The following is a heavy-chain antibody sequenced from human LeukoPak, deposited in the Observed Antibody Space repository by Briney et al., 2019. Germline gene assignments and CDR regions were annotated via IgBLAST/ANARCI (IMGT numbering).Heavy chain of an antibody. Sequence: GGSLRLTCAASGFTFSSYTMNWVRQPPGKGLEWVSSIRSSSSYIYYADSVKGRFTISRDNAKNSLYLQMNSLRAEDTAVYYCARDGWLDYWGQGTLVTVSS. CDR1: GFTFSSYT. D-gene: IGHD5-24*01. J-gene: IGHJ4*02. V-gene: IGHV3-21*01. CDR2: IRSSSSYI. CDR3: ARDGWLDY.